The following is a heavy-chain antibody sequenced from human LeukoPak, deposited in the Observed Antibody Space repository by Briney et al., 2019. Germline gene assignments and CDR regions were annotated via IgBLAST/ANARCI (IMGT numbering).Heavy chain of an antibody. CDR1: GLTFRTYW. V-gene: IGHV3-7*03. D-gene: IGHD5-24*01. J-gene: IGHJ4*02. Sequence: GGYLRLSCAVSGLTFRTYWMSWVRQAPGKGLEWMANIRQDGSEKYYVDSVKGRFTISRDNAENTLFVQMKSLRVEDTGIYFCARAASAYNSDYYFDYWGQGALVTVSS. CDR3: ARAASAYNSDYYFDY. CDR2: IRQDGSEK.